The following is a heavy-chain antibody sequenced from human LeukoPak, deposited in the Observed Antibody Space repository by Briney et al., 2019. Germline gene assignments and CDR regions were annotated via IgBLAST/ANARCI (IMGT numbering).Heavy chain of an antibody. Sequence: PGGSLRLSCAASGFTFSSYWMSWVRQAPGKGLEWVANIKQDGSEKYYVDSVKGRFTISRDNAKNSLYLQMNSLRAEDTAVYYCARGGGRYFDWFAPESPRGFDPWGQGTLVTVSS. CDR2: IKQDGSEK. D-gene: IGHD3-9*01. V-gene: IGHV3-7*01. J-gene: IGHJ5*02. CDR3: ARGGGRYFDWFAPESPRGFDP. CDR1: GFTFSSYW.